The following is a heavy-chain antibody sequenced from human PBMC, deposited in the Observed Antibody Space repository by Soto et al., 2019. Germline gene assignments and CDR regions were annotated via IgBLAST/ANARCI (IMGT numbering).Heavy chain of an antibody. D-gene: IGHD2-2*02. Sequence: GGSLRLSCAASGFTFSSYGMHWVRQAPGKGLEWVAVISYDGSNKYYADSVKGRFTISRDNSKNTLYLQMNSLRAEDTAVYYCAKVPLHSIRYCSSTSCNKNDAFDIWGQGTMVTVSS. CDR1: GFTFSSYG. J-gene: IGHJ3*02. V-gene: IGHV3-30*18. CDR3: AKVPLHSIRYCSSTSCNKNDAFDI. CDR2: ISYDGSNK.